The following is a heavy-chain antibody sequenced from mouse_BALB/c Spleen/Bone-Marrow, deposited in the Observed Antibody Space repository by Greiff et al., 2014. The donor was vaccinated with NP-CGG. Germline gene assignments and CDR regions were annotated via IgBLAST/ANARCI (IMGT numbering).Heavy chain of an antibody. Sequence: VQGVESGPGLVAPSQSLSITCPVSGFSLTSYGVHWVRQPPGKVLEWLGVIWAGGSTNYNSALMSRLSISKDNSKSQVFLKMNSLQTDDTAMYYCARGSYYEGAMDYWGQGTSVTVSS. CDR2: IWAGGST. J-gene: IGHJ4*01. V-gene: IGHV2-9*02. D-gene: IGHD1-1*01. CDR3: ARGSYYEGAMDY. CDR1: GFSLTSYG.